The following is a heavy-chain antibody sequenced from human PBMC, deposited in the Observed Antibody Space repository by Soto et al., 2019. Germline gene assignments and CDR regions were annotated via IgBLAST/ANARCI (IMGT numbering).Heavy chain of an antibody. CDR1: GYIFTEHY. CDR3: ARVRLSPYGVDV. V-gene: IGHV1-2*02. CDR2: INPISGDT. J-gene: IGHJ6*02. Sequence: ASVKVSCKASGYIFTEHYIHWVRQAPGQGLEWMGWINPISGDTDYAQKLQGRVIMTRDTSILTAYIDLSSLKSDDTAFYYCARVRLSPYGVDVFGQGTTVTVSS.